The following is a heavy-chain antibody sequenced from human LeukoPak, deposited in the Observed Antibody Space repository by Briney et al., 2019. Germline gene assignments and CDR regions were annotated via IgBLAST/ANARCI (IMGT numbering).Heavy chain of an antibody. CDR1: GFTFSSYA. CDR3: AKAYTEAVGVSDAFEI. D-gene: IGHD2-2*01. J-gene: IGHJ3*02. CDR2: ISGSGSRI. Sequence: QPGGSLRLSCAASGFTFSSYAMSWVRQAPGKGLEWVSYISGSGSRIYYADSVKGRFTISRDNARNSLYLQMNSLRAEDTALYYCAKAYTEAVGVSDAFEIWGQGTMVTVSS. V-gene: IGHV3-48*04.